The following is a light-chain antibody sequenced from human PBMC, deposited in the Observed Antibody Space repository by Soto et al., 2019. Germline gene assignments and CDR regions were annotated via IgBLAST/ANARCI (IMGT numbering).Light chain of an antibody. V-gene: IGKV1-5*01. CDR3: QQYNSYWT. J-gene: IGKJ1*01. Sequence: DIKMTQSPSTLSASVGDRVTITCRASQSISSWLAWYQQKPGKAPKLLIYDASSLESGVPSRFSSSGSGTEFTLTISSLQPDDFATYYCQQYNSYWTFGQGTKVEIK. CDR1: QSISSW. CDR2: DAS.